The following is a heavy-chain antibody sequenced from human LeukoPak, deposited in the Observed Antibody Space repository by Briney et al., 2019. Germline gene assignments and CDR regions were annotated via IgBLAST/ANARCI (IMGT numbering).Heavy chain of an antibody. Sequence: KTSETLSLTCTVSGGSISSGRYWRSWIRQHPGKGLEWIGYVYYSGNTYYSPSLRSRLSISVDTSKNQFSLNLSSVTAADTAVYYCARATLTASGSVWYFDLWGRGTLATVSS. D-gene: IGHD3-3*01. J-gene: IGHJ2*01. CDR2: VYYSGNT. CDR3: ARATLTASGSVWYFDL. V-gene: IGHV4-31*03. CDR1: GGSISSGRYW.